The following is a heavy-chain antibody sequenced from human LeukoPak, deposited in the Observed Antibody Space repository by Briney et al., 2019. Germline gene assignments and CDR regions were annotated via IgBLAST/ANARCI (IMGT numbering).Heavy chain of an antibody. CDR2: ISYDGSNK. CDR3: ARASGSGSDAFDI. D-gene: IGHD3-22*01. Sequence: PGGSLRLSCAASGFTFSSYAMHWVRQAPGKGLEWVAVISYDGSNKYYADSVKGRFTISRDNSKNTLYLQMNSLRAEDTAVYYCARASGSGSDAFDIWGQGTMVTVSS. J-gene: IGHJ3*02. CDR1: GFTFSSYA. V-gene: IGHV3-30-3*01.